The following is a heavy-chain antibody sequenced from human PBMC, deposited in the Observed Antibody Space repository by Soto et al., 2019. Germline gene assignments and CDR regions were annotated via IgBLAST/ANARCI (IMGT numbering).Heavy chain of an antibody. CDR2: ISSSGSTI. CDR1: GFTFSSYE. Sequence: EVQLVESGGGLVQPGGSLRLSCAASGFTFSSYEMNWVRQAPGKGLEWVSYISSSGSTIYYADSVKGRFTISRDNAKNSLYLQMNSLRAEDTAVYYCARGSEDYYGMDVWGQGTTVTVSS. V-gene: IGHV3-48*03. CDR3: ARGSEDYYGMDV. J-gene: IGHJ6*02.